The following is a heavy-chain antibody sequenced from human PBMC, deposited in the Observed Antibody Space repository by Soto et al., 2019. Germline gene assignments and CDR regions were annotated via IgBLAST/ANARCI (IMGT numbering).Heavy chain of an antibody. Sequence: SETLSLTCTVSGGSIISSNYYFYWMRQPPGKGLEWIGSIFYSGITYHNPSLKSRVTISVDTSKNQFSLNLSSVTAADTAVYYCARPPTANLDAFDIWGLGTMVTVSS. CDR1: GGSIISSNYY. D-gene: IGHD7-27*01. CDR3: ARPPTANLDAFDI. J-gene: IGHJ3*02. CDR2: IFYSGIT. V-gene: IGHV4-39*01.